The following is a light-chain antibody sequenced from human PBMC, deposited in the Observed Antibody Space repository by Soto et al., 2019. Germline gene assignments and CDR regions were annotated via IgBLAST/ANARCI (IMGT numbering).Light chain of an antibody. J-gene: IGKJ1*01. V-gene: IGKV3-15*01. CDR2: GAC. CDR3: QQYDTWHVWT. Sequence: IVLTQSPATLSVSPGEKATLSCRASQSVSSNLAWYQQKPGQAPRLLMYGACTRATAIPARFSGSGSGTEFTLNITSLQAEDIAVYYCQQYDTWHVWTFGQGTKVEI. CDR1: QSVSSN.